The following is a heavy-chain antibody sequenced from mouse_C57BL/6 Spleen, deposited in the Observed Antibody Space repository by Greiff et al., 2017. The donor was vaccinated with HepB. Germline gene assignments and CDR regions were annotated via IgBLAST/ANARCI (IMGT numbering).Heavy chain of an antibody. CDR3: ARLARDWYFDV. J-gene: IGHJ1*03. V-gene: IGHV5-16*01. CDR2: INYDGSST. CDR1: GFTFSDYY. Sequence: EVKVEESEGGLVQPGSSMKLSCTASGFTFSDYYMAWVRQVPEKGLEWVANINYDGSSTYYLDSLKSRFIISRDNAKNILYLQMSSLKSEDTATYYCARLARDWYFDVWGTGTTVTVSS.